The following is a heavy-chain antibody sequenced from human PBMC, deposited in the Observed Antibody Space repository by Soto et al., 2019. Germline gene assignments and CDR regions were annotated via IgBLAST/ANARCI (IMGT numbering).Heavy chain of an antibody. CDR1: GYSFTGYS. CDR2: INPKNGAT. V-gene: IGHV1-2*04. D-gene: IGHD5-18*01. CDR3: AREVGSVDTGYYYGMDV. J-gene: IGHJ6*02. Sequence: ASVKVSCKASGYSFTGYSMHWVRQAPGQGLEWMGWINPKNGATNYAQKFQGWVTMTRDTSISTAYMELSRLRSDDTAVYYCAREVGSVDTGYYYGMDVWGQGTTVTVSS.